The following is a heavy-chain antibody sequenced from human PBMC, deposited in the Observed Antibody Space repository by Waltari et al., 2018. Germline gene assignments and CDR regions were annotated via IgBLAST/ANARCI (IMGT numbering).Heavy chain of an antibody. D-gene: IGHD1-26*01. Sequence: QVQLQESGPGLVKPSETLSLTCTVSGGSISSYYWSWIRQPPGKGLEWIGRIYTSGSTNYNPSLKSRVTMSVDTSKNQFSLKLSSVTAADTAVYYCARGHTKYSGSYDWFDPWGQGTLVTVSS. CDR1: GGSISSYY. J-gene: IGHJ5*02. V-gene: IGHV4-4*07. CDR2: IYTSGST. CDR3: ARGHTKYSGSYDWFDP.